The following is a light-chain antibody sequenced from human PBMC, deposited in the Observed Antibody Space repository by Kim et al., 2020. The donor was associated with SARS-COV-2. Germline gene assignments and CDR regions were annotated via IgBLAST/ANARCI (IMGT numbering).Light chain of an antibody. CDR2: KAS. V-gene: IGKV1-5*03. CDR1: QTISSW. CDR3: QQYKSYRWT. J-gene: IGKJ1*01. Sequence: ASVGDRVTITCRASQTISSWLAWYQQKPGKAPKLLIYKASNLESGVPSRLSGSGSGTEFTLTISSLQPDDFATYYCQQYKSYRWTFGQGTKVDIK.